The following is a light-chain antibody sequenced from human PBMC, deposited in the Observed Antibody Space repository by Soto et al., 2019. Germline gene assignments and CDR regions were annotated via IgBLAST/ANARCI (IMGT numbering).Light chain of an antibody. CDR3: MQSLQSPWT. V-gene: IGKV2-28*01. CDR2: LGS. J-gene: IGKJ1*01. CDR1: QSLLHSNGYNY. Sequence: DIVMTQSPLSLPVTPGEPASISCRSGQSLLHSNGYNYLDWYLQRPGLSPQLVIYLGSNRASGVPDRFSGSGSGTDFTLKITSVEAEDVGAYYCMQSLQSPWTFGQGTKVEIK.